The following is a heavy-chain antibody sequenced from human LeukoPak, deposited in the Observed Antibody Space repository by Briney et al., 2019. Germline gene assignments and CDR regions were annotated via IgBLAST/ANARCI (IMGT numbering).Heavy chain of an antibody. CDR2: IRSKAFGGTT. V-gene: IGHV3-49*04. J-gene: IGHJ4*02. D-gene: IGHD1-26*01. CDR1: GFTFGDYA. Sequence: GGSLRLSCTTSGFTFGDYAMSWVRQAPGKGLEWVGFIRSKAFGGTTEYAASVKGRFTISRDDSKSIAYLQMNSLKTGDTAMYYCTSDETEDTTYWGQGTLVTVSS. CDR3: TSDETEDTTY.